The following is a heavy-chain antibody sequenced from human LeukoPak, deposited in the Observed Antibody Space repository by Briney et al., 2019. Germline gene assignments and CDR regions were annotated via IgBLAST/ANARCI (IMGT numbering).Heavy chain of an antibody. J-gene: IGHJ4*02. V-gene: IGHV3-21*01. Sequence: GGSLRLSCAASGFTFSCYSMNWDRQAPGKGLEWVSSISSSSSYIYYADSVKGRFTISRDNAKNSLYLQMNSLRAEDTAVYYCARGGPYDSSGYSFDYWGQGTLVTVSS. CDR2: ISSSSSYI. CDR3: ARGGPYDSSGYSFDY. CDR1: GFTFSCYS. D-gene: IGHD3-22*01.